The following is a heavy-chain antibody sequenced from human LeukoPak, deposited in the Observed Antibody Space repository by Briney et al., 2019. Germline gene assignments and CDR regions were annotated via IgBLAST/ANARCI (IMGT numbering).Heavy chain of an antibody. CDR2: IFHSGST. J-gene: IGHJ4*02. CDR1: GGSISSGTYS. CDR3: AGGYSDYPYFFDS. D-gene: IGHD5-12*01. V-gene: IGHV4-30-2*01. Sequence: SQTLSLTCAVSGGSISSGTYSWNWLRQPPGKGLEWVGYIFHSGSTYYSPSLKSRVTISVDTSQTQFSLKLSSVTAADTAMYYCAGGYSDYPYFFDSWGQGALVTVSS.